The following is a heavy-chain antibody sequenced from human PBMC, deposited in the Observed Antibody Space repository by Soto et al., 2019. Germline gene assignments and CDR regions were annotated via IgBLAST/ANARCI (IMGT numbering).Heavy chain of an antibody. CDR3: AREVLYYDSSGYSWDDAFDI. CDR1: GGSISSSASS. Sequence: PSETLSLTCAVPGGSISSSASSWSWIRQPPGKGLELIGFIYQSGSTYYNPSLKSRLTMSLDRPKNQFSLKLTSVTAADTAIYYCAREVLYYDSSGYSWDDAFDIWGQGTMVT. CDR2: IYQSGST. J-gene: IGHJ3*02. V-gene: IGHV4-30-2*01. D-gene: IGHD3-22*01.